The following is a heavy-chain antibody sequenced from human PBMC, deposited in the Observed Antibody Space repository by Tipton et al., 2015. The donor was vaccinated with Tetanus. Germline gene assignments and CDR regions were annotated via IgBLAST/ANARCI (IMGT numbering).Heavy chain of an antibody. J-gene: IGHJ4*02. D-gene: IGHD1-7*01. CDR2: IRSKGYGGAT. CDR1: GFIFGDYA. Sequence: SLRLSCSGSGFIFGDYAMSWFRQVPGKGLQWVGFIRSKGYGGATEYAAAVRGRFTISRDDSQSIAYLQMNSLKIEDTAVYYCTRDGEYNWNCGLAYWGQGTLVTVSS. V-gene: IGHV3-49*03. CDR3: TRDGEYNWNCGLAY.